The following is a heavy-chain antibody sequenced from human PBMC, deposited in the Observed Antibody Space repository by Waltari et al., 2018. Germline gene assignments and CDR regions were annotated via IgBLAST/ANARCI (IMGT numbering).Heavy chain of an antibody. CDR2: IYYSGST. V-gene: IGHV4-59*01. Sequence: QVQLQESGPGLVKPSETLSLTCTVSGGSISSYYWSWIRQPPGKGLEWIGYIYYSGSTNYNASLKSRVTISVDTSKNQFSLKLSSVTAADTAVYYCARGSVADVGAFDIWGQGTMVTVSS. CDR1: GGSISSYY. D-gene: IGHD6-19*01. CDR3: ARGSVADVGAFDI. J-gene: IGHJ3*02.